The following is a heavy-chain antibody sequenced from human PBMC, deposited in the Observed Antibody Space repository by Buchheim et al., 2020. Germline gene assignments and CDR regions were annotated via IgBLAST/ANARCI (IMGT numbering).Heavy chain of an antibody. J-gene: IGHJ6*02. CDR2: ISYDGSNK. CDR1: GFTFSSYG. V-gene: IGHV3-30*18. D-gene: IGHD2-2*01. CDR3: AKEPSCGTSCYANGMDV. Sequence: QVQLVESGGGVVQPGRSLRLSCAASGFTFSSYGMHWVRQAPGKGLEWVAVISYDGSNKYYADSVKGRFTISRDSSKNTLSLQMNSLRAEDTAVYYCAKEPSCGTSCYANGMDVWGQGTT.